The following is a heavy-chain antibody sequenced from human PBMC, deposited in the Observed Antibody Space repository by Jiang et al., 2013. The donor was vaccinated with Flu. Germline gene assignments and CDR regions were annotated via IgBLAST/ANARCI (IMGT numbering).Heavy chain of an antibody. CDR3: ARGTYP. J-gene: IGHJ5*02. CDR2: ISYDGSNK. Sequence: SSYAMHWVRQAPGKGLEWVAVISYDGSNKYYADSVKGRFTISRDNSKNTLYLQMNSLRAEDTAVYYCARGTYPWGQGTLVTVSS. V-gene: IGHV3-30-3*01. CDR1: SSYA.